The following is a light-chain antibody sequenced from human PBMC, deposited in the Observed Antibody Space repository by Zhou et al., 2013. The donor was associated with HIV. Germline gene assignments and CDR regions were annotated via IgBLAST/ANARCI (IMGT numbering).Light chain of an antibody. CDR3: QQYNNWPWT. J-gene: IGKJ1*01. CDR1: QSVSSN. Sequence: ETVLTQSPGTLSLSPGERATLSCRASQSVSSNLAWYQQKPGQAPRLLIYGASTRTTGFPARFSGSGSGTEFTLTISSMQSEDFAVYYCQQYNNWPWTFGQGTKVEIK. V-gene: IGKV3-15*01. CDR2: GAS.